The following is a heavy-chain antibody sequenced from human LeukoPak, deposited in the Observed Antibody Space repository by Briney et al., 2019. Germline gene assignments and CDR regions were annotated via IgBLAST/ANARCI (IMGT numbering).Heavy chain of an antibody. CDR3: VEYYDSSVPFDY. D-gene: IGHD3-22*01. V-gene: IGHV3-23*01. CDR2: ISGSGGGT. CDR1: GFTISSYA. J-gene: IGHJ4*02. Sequence: PGGSLRLSCAASGFTISSYAMSWVRQAPGKGLEWVSAISGSGGGTYYADSVKGRFTISRDNSKNTLYLQMNSLRAEDTAVYYCVEYYDSSVPFDYWGQGTLVTVSS.